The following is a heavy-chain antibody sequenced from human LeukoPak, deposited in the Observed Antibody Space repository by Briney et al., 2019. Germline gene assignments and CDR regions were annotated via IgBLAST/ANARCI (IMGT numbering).Heavy chain of an antibody. CDR1: GFTVSSNY. D-gene: IGHD5-12*01. CDR2: INQDGSEE. V-gene: IGHV3-7*01. Sequence: GGSLRLSCAASGFTVSSNYMSWVRQAPGKGLEWVAHINQDGSEEHYMDSAKARFTISRDNAKNSLSLQMNSLRAEDTAVYYCVRDGGVSGYDLLDYWGQGTLVTVSS. CDR3: VRDGGVSGYDLLDY. J-gene: IGHJ4*02.